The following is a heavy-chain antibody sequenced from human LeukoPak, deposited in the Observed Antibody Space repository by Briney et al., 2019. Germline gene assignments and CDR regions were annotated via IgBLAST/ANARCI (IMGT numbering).Heavy chain of an antibody. CDR3: ARGGSTDSIHSCGGNCYFLDY. CDR1: GYTFTGNH. J-gene: IGHJ4*02. CDR2: INPTSGGT. D-gene: IGHD2-21*02. Sequence: ASVKVSCKASGYTFTGNHMHWVRQAPGQGLEWMGWINPTSGGTNYAQKFQGRVIMTRDTSISTAYMELSRLGSDDTAVYYCARGGSTDSIHSCGGNCYFLDYWGQGTLVTVFS. V-gene: IGHV1-2*02.